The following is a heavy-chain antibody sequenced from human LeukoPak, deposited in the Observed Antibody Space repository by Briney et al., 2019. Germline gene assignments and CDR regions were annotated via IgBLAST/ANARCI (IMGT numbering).Heavy chain of an antibody. J-gene: IGHJ4*02. CDR3: NTGYCSSSSCHRSLYFDY. CDR1: GVTLSNYA. Sequence: GGSLRLSCVASGVTLSNYAMSWVRQAPGKGLEWIGRIKSKTDGGTTDYTAPVKGRFTVSRDDSKNTLYLQMNSLKTEDTAVYYCNTGYCSSSSCHRSLYFDYWGQGTLVTVSS. D-gene: IGHD2-15*01. CDR2: IKSKTDGGTT. V-gene: IGHV3-15*01.